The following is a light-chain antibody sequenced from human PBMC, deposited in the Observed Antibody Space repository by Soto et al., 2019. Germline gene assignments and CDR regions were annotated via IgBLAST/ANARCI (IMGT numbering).Light chain of an antibody. CDR2: GTC. V-gene: IGKV3-20*01. Sequence: DIVLTQSPGTLSLSPGERATLSCRASQSVSNNYLGWYQQKPVQAPRLLMYGTCRRATGITDRFSGSGSGTDFILTINRLETEDFVVYYCHQYCSSPWALGQGTKVEIK. CDR1: QSVSNNY. J-gene: IGKJ1*01. CDR3: HQYCSSPWA.